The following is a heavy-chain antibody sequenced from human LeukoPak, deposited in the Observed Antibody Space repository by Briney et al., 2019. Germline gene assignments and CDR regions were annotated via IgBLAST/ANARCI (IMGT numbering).Heavy chain of an antibody. CDR3: AKQYSGGWSDAFDI. Sequence: SESLSLTCSVSGDSISMYYWNWIRQSPGKGLEWIGYIDHTGSTTYNPSLNSRVTISRDTSTNHFSLKLSSVTAADTAVYYCAKQYSGGWSDAFDIWGQGTMVTVSS. CDR1: GDSISMYY. V-gene: IGHV4-59*01. J-gene: IGHJ3*02. D-gene: IGHD6-19*01. CDR2: IDHTGST.